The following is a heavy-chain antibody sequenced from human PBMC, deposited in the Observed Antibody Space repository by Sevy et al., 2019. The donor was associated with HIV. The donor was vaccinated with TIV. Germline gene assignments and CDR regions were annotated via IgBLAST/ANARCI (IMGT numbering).Heavy chain of an antibody. J-gene: IGHJ4*02. V-gene: IGHV3-30*03. D-gene: IGHD3-3*01. CDR3: VTWSPNFV. Sequence: GGSLRLSCAASGFTFSNYGMHWVRQAPGKGLEWVGVISYDGSNEDYIESVKGRFTFSRDNSKNMLYLQMNSLRTEDTAVYYCVTWSPNFVWGRGTLVTVSS. CDR2: ISYDGSNE. CDR1: GFTFSNYG.